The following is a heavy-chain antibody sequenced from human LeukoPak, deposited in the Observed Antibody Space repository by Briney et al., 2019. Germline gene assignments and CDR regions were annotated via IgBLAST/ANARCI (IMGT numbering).Heavy chain of an antibody. Sequence: SETLSLTCTVSGGAISSYYWSWIRQPPGKGLEGIGYIYYSGSTNYNPPLKSRVTISVDTSKNQFSLKLSSVTAADTAVYYCARSNDYGGNPDAFDIWGQGTMVTVSS. V-gene: IGHV4-59*08. CDR2: IYYSGST. CDR1: GGAISSYY. CDR3: ARSNDYGGNPDAFDI. D-gene: IGHD4-23*01. J-gene: IGHJ3*02.